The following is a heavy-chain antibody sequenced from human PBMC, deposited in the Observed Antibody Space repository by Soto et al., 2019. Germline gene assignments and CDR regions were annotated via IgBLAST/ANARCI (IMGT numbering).Heavy chain of an antibody. D-gene: IGHD2-15*01. J-gene: IGHJ4*02. CDR3: ARDDPARGAY. V-gene: IGHV1-69*13. CDR1: GGTFSSYA. CDR2: IIPIFGTA. Sequence: SVKVSCKAFGGTFSSYAISWVRQAPGQGLEWMGGIIPIFGTANYAQKFQGRVTITADESTSTAYMELSSLRSEDTAVYYCARDDPARGAYWGQGTLVTVSS.